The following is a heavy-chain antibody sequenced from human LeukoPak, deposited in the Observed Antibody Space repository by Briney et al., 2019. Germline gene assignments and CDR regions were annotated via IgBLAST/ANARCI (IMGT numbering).Heavy chain of an antibody. CDR2: ISSSSSYI. V-gene: IGHV3-21*01. CDR1: GFTFSRYT. D-gene: IGHD5-24*01. CDR3: ARGGDGYNLAGDY. J-gene: IGHJ4*02. Sequence: GGSLRLSCAVSGFTFSRYTMNWVRQAPGKGLEWVSSISSSSSYIYYADSVKGRFTISRDNARNSVYLQMNSLRAEDTAVYYCARGGDGYNLAGDYWGQGTLVIVSS.